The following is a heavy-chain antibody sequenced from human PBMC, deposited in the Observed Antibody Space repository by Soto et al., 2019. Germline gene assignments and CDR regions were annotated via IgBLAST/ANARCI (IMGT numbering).Heavy chain of an antibody. CDR1: GFTFSDYY. CDR3: ARQAARNYFDF. Sequence: QVQLVESGGALVKPGGSLRLSCAASGFTFSDYYKSWIRQAPGKGLEWVSYIDSRGRTISYADSVKGRFTISRDDAKNSLYLQMNSLRAEDTAVYYCARQAARNYFDFWGQGTLVTVSS. CDR2: IDSRGRTI. V-gene: IGHV3-11*01. D-gene: IGHD6-6*01. J-gene: IGHJ4*02.